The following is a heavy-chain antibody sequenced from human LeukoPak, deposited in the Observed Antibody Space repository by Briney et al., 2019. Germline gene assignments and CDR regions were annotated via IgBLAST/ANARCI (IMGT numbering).Heavy chain of an antibody. CDR2: ISAYNGNT. CDR3: ARDRVEMATNDAFDI. D-gene: IGHD5-12*01. J-gene: IGHJ3*02. Sequence: ASVKVSCKASGYTFTSYGISWVRQAPGQGLEWMGWISAYNGNTNYAQKLQGRVTMTTDTSTSTAYMELRSLRSDDTAVHYCARDRVEMATNDAFDIWGQGTMVTVSS. V-gene: IGHV1-18*01. CDR1: GYTFTSYG.